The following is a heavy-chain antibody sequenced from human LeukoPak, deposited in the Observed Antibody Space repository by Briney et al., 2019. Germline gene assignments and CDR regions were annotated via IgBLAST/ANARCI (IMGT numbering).Heavy chain of an antibody. D-gene: IGHD6-6*01. Sequence: EASVKVSSKASGYTFTGYYMHWVRQAPGQGLEWMGWINPNSGGTNYAQKFQGRVTITRDTSISTAYMELSRLRSDDTAVYYCASSSIVARLVYWGQGTLVTVSS. J-gene: IGHJ4*02. CDR3: ASSSIVARLVY. CDR1: GYTFTGYY. V-gene: IGHV1-2*02. CDR2: INPNSGGT.